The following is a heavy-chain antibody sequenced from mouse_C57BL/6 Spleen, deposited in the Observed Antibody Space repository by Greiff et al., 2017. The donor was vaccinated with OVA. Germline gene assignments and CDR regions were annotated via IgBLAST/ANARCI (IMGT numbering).Heavy chain of an antibody. J-gene: IGHJ2*01. CDR2: IYPGDGDT. D-gene: IGHD1-1*01. CDR1: GYAFSSYW. V-gene: IGHV1-80*01. CDR3: ARLDYYGSSYLDY. Sequence: VQLQQSGAELVKPGASVKISCKASGYAFSSYWMNWVKQRPGKGLEWIGQIYPGDGDTNYNGKFKGKATLTADKSSSTAYMQLSSLTSEDSAVYFCARLDYYGSSYLDYWGQGTTLTVSS.